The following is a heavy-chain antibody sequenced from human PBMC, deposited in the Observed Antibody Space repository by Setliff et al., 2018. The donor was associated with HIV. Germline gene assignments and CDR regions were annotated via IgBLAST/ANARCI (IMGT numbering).Heavy chain of an antibody. CDR2: IYTNGST. Sequence: LSLTCTVSGGSISSYFWSWIRQPPGKGLEWIGYIYTNGSTNYNPSLKSRVTISVDTSKNQFSLKLDSVTAADTAVYYCASGREAVAGALHFDYWGQGPLVTVSS. J-gene: IGHJ4*02. V-gene: IGHV4-4*08. CDR1: GGSISSYF. D-gene: IGHD6-19*01. CDR3: ASGREAVAGALHFDY.